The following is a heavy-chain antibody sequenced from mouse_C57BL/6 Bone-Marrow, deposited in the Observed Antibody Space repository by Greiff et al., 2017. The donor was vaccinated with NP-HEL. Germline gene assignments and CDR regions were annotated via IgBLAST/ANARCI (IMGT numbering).Heavy chain of an antibody. V-gene: IGHV1-72*01. CDR3: ARGERKLRLRDAMDY. CDR2: IDPNRGGT. CDR1: GYTFTSYW. J-gene: IGHJ4*01. Sequence: QVQLQQPGAELVKPGASVKLSCKASGYTFTSYWMHWVQQRPGRGLEWIGRIDPNRGGTKYNEKFKSKATLTVDKPSSTAYMQLSSLTSEDSAVYYCARGERKLRLRDAMDYWGQGTSVTVSS. D-gene: IGHD3-2*02.